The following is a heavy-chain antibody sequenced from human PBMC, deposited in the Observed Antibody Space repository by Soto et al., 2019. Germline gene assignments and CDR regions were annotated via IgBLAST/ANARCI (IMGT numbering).Heavy chain of an antibody. Sequence: GGSLRLSCAASGFTFSSYAMSWVRQAPGKGLEWVSSISGNGYDTYDADSVKGRFTISRDYSKNTLFLQMNSLRVEDTAIYYCASTPWNYGENRYFDYWGQGTLVTVSS. CDR3: ASTPWNYGENRYFDY. CDR1: GFTFSSYA. V-gene: IGHV3-23*01. CDR2: ISGNGYDT. D-gene: IGHD1-7*01. J-gene: IGHJ4*02.